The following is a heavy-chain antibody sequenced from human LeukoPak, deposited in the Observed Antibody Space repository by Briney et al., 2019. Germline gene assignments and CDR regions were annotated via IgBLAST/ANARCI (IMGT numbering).Heavy chain of an antibody. V-gene: IGHV1-2*02. J-gene: IGHJ4*02. CDR3: ARGYYDSSGYYY. Sequence: ASVKVSCKASGYTFTGYYMHWLRQAPGQGLEWMGWINPNSGGTNYAQKFQGRVTMTRDTSISTAYMELSRLRSDDTAVYYCARGYYDSSGYYYWGQGTLVTVSS. CDR2: INPNSGGT. D-gene: IGHD3-22*01. CDR1: GYTFTGYY.